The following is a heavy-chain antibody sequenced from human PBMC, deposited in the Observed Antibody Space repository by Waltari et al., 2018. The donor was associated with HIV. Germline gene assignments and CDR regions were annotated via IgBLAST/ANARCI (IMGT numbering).Heavy chain of an antibody. J-gene: IGHJ4*02. CDR3: AKGAFSGRTSGMFDY. CDR1: ADSVSSNTAA. Sequence: IQLQQSGPGLMQPSQTLSLTCVISADSVSSNTAAWTWIRQSPSRGLEWLGRTYYRKNWCQDYTAALKTRRTLSADASKNQFSLELCSLTFDDSAMYYCAKGAFSGRTSGMFDYWGQGALVTVSS. D-gene: IGHD3-10*01. CDR2: TYYRKNWCQ. V-gene: IGHV6-1*01.